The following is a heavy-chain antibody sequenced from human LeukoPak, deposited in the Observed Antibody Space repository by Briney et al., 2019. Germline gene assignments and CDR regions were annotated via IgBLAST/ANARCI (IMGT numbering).Heavy chain of an antibody. CDR1: GFTLSSSA. V-gene: IGHV3-53*01. Sequence: GGSLRLSCAASGFTLSSSAMNWVRQAPGKGLEWVALIYSGGTTNYADSVKGRFTISRDNSKNTLYLQMTNVRAEDTAVYYCARDPPGIAASVSGGWGQGTLVTVSS. D-gene: IGHD6-13*01. CDR2: IYSGGTT. J-gene: IGHJ4*02. CDR3: ARDPPGIAASVSGG.